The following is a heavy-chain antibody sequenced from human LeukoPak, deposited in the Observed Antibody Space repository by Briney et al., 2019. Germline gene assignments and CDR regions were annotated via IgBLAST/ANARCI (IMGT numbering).Heavy chain of an antibody. D-gene: IGHD3-22*01. Sequence: PSQTLSLTXTVSGGSISSGDYYWSWIRQPPGKGLEWIGYIYYSGSTYYNPSLKSRVTISVDTSKNQFSLKLSSVTAADTAVYYCARVGDGYYYDSSGYYYVAFDPWGQGTLVTVSS. CDR2: IYYSGST. V-gene: IGHV4-30-4*08. J-gene: IGHJ5*02. CDR1: GGSISSGDYY. CDR3: ARVGDGYYYDSSGYYYVAFDP.